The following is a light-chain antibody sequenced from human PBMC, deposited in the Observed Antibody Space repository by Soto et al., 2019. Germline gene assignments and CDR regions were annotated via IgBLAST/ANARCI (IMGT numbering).Light chain of an antibody. J-gene: IGKJ1*01. CDR2: DVS. CDR3: QQYKTYYRT. CDR1: QSISSY. V-gene: IGKV1-5*01. Sequence: DIKMTQSPSSLSASVGDRVTITCRASQSISSYLNWYRQKPGKAPKLLIYDVSSFEGGVPSRFSGSGSGTEFTLTISSLQPDDFATYYCQQYKTYYRTFGQGTKVDIK.